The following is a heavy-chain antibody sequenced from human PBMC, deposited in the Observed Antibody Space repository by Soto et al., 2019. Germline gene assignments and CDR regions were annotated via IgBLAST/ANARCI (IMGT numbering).Heavy chain of an antibody. CDR2: IDPSDSYT. CDR1: GYSFTSYW. Sequence: ESLKISCKGSGYSFTSYWISWVRQMPGKGLEWMGRIDPSDSYTNYSPSFQGHVTISADKSISTAYLQWSSLKASDTAMYYCARDYGGNLGFDPWGQGTLVTVSS. CDR3: ARDYGGNLGFDP. D-gene: IGHD4-17*01. J-gene: IGHJ5*02. V-gene: IGHV5-10-1*01.